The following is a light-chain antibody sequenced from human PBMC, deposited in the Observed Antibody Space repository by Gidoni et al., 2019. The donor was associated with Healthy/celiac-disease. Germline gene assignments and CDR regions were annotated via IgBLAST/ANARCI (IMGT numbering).Light chain of an antibody. CDR2: GAS. V-gene: IGKV3-20*01. CDR3: QQYGSSPTWT. CDR1: QSVSSSY. Sequence: IVLTQSLGTLLLSPGERATLSCRASQSVSSSYLAWYQQKPGQAPRLLIYGASSRATGIPDRFSGSGSGTDFTLTISRLEPEDFAVYYCQQYGSSPTWTFGQGTKVEIK. J-gene: IGKJ1*01.